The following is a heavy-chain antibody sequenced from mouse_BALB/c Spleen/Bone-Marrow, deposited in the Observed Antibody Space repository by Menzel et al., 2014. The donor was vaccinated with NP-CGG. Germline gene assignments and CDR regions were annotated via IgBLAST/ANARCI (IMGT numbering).Heavy chain of an antibody. D-gene: IGHD2-1*01. CDR1: GFTFTDYY. CDR2: IRNKANGYTT. CDR3: ARDVGNYVRFAY. Sequence: EVKLMESGGGLVQPGGSLRLSCATSGFTFTDYYMSWVRQPPGKALEWLGFIRNKANGYTTEYSASVEGRFTISRDNSQSILYLQMNTLRAEDSATYYCARDVGNYVRFAYWGQGTLVTVSA. V-gene: IGHV7-3*02. J-gene: IGHJ3*01.